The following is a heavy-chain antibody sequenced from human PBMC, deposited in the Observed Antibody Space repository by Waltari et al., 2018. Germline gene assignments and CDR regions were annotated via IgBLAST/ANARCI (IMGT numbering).Heavy chain of an antibody. CDR3: ARVYYDSSGYRYYYYYMDV. CDR2: ISSSSSYI. D-gene: IGHD3-22*01. V-gene: IGHV3-21*01. J-gene: IGHJ6*03. Sequence: EVQLVESGGGLVKPGGSLRLSCAASGFTFSSYSMNWVRQAPGKGLEWVSSISSSSSYIYYADSVKGRFTISRDNAKNSLYLQMNSLRAEDTAVYYCARVYYDSSGYRYYYYYMDVWGKGTTVTVSS. CDR1: GFTFSSYS.